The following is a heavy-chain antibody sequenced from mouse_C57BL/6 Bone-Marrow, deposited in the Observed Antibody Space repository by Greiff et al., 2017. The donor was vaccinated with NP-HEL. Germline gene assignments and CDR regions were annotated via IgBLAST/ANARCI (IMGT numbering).Heavy chain of an antibody. V-gene: IGHV14-4*01. CDR2: IDPENGDT. D-gene: IGHD1-1*01. J-gene: IGHJ2*01. CDR3: TTGSSYGIY. CDR1: GFNIKDDY. Sequence: VQLQQSGAELVRPGASVKLSCTASGFNIKDDYMHWVKQRPEQGLEWIGWIDPENGDTEYASKFQGKATITADTSSNTAYLQLSSLTSEDTAVYYCTTGSSYGIYWGQGTTLTVSP.